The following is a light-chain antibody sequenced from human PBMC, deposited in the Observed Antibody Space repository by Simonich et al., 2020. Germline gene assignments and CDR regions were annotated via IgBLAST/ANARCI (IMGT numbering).Light chain of an antibody. J-gene: IGKJ1*01. CDR2: GAS. CDR3: QQYNNWPRT. CDR1: QSVSSN. V-gene: IGKV3-15*01. Sequence: EIVMTQSPATLSVSPGERDTLSCRASQSVSSNLAWYQQKPGQAPRLLIYGASTRATGIPARFSGSGSVTEFTLTISSMQSEDFAVYYCQQYNNWPRTFGQGTKVEIK.